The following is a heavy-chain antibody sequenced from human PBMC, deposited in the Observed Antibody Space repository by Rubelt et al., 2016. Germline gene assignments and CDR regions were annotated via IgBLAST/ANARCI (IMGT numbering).Heavy chain of an antibody. CDR2: ISADGSNK. D-gene: IGHD6-25*01. Sequence: FMFSSYVIHWVRQAPGKGLEWVSAISADGSNKHYIDSAKDRFTIFRDNSKNTVYLEMNSLRDEDTAVYYCAREGHSSGWAGNFALWGRGALVTVSS. CDR1: FMFSSYV. V-gene: IGHV3-30*19. CDR3: AREGHSSGWAGNFAL. J-gene: IGHJ2*01.